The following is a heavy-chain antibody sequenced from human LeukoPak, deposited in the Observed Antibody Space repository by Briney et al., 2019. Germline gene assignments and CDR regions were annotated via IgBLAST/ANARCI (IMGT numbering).Heavy chain of an antibody. CDR1: GGTFSSYA. V-gene: IGHV1-69*01. Sequence: SVKVSCKASGGTFSSYAIGWVRQAPGQGLEWMGGIIPIFGTANYAQKFQGRVTITADESTSTPYMELSSLRSEDTAVYYCARDRSLRELWLRNWFDPWGQGTLVTVSS. CDR2: IIPIFGTA. D-gene: IGHD5-18*01. J-gene: IGHJ5*02. CDR3: ARDRSLRELWLRNWFDP.